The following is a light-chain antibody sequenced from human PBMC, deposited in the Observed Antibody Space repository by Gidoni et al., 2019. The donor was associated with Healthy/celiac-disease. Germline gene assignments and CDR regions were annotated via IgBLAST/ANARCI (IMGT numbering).Light chain of an antibody. CDR1: SSNIGSNT. V-gene: IGLV1-44*01. CDR3: AAWDDSLNGPV. CDR2: SNN. Sequence: QSVLTQPPSASGTPWQRGTSSCSGSSSNIGSNTVNWYQQLPGTAPKLLIYSNNQPPAGVPDRFSGSKSGTSASLAISGLQAEDEADDYCAAWDDSLNGPVCGGGTKLTVL. J-gene: IGLJ3*02.